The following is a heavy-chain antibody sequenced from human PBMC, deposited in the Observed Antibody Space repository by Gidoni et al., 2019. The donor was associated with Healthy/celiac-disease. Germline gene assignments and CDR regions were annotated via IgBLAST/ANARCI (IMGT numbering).Heavy chain of an antibody. Sequence: QLQLQESGPGLVKPSETLSLTCTVSGGSLSSSSYYWGWIRQPPGKGLEWIGSIYYSGSTYYNPSLKSRVTISVDTSKNQFSLKLSSVTAADTAVYYCARQDKSAFGVVNYYFDYWGQGTLVTVSS. J-gene: IGHJ4*02. CDR2: IYYSGST. CDR3: ARQDKSAFGVVNYYFDY. V-gene: IGHV4-39*01. CDR1: GGSLSSSSYY. D-gene: IGHD3-3*01.